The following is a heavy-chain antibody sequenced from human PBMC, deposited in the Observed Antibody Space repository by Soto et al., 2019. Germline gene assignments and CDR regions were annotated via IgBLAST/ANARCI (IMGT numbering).Heavy chain of an antibody. V-gene: IGHV3-30*18. J-gene: IGHJ6*02. CDR3: AKSLAMSWDYYGMDV. D-gene: IGHD2-2*01. CDR2: ISYDGSNK. Sequence: GGSLRLSCAASGFTFSSYGMHWVRQAPGKGLEWVAVISYDGSNKYYADSVKGRFTISRDNSKNTLYLQMNSLRAEDTAVYYCAKSLAMSWDYYGMDVWGQGTTVTVYS. CDR1: GFTFSSYG.